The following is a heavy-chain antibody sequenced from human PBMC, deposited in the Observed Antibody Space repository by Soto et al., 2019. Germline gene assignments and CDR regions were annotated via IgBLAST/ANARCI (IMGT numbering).Heavy chain of an antibody. Sequence: QVQLVQSGAEVKKPGSSVKVSCKASGGTFSSYAISWVRQAPGQGLEWMGGIIPIFGTANYAQKFQGRVTITADESTSTEYMELSSLRSEDTAVYYCARETHDTSGSLPIDYWGQGSLVTVSS. V-gene: IGHV1-69*01. D-gene: IGHD1-26*01. CDR2: IIPIFGTA. J-gene: IGHJ4*02. CDR1: GGTFSSYA. CDR3: ARETHDTSGSLPIDY.